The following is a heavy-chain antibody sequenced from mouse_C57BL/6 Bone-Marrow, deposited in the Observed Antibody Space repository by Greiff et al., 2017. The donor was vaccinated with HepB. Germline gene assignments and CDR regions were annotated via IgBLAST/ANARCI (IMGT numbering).Heavy chain of an antibody. Sequence: EVQVVESGGDLVKPGGSLKLSCAASGFTFSSYGMSWVRQTPDKRLEWVATISSGGSYTYYPDSVKGRITISRDNAKNTLYLQLSSLKSEDTAMYYCARLIYDGYRWYFDVWGTGTTVTVSS. CDR1: GFTFSSYG. CDR3: ARLIYDGYRWYFDV. V-gene: IGHV5-6*01. D-gene: IGHD2-3*01. J-gene: IGHJ1*03. CDR2: ISSGGSYT.